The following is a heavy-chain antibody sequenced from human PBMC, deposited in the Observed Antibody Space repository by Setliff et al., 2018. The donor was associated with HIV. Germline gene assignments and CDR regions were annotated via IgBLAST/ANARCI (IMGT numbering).Heavy chain of an antibody. CDR2: INPNTGRT. D-gene: IGHD3-22*01. V-gene: IGHV1-2*02. CDR3: AKNYFDTSGWSAVDY. Sequence: ASVKVSCKASGYSFTGYFMHWVRRAPGQGLEWMGWINPNTGRTHYAPNFQGRVTMTRDTSITTAYMELSRLRSDDTAVYYCAKNYFDTSGWSAVDYWGQGSLVTV. CDR1: GYSFTGYF. J-gene: IGHJ4*02.